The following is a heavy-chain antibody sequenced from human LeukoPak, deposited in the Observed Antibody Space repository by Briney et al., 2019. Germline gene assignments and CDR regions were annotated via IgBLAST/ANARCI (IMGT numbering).Heavy chain of an antibody. D-gene: IGHD1-1*01. J-gene: IGHJ4*02. CDR3: ARWATGSSGFDY. CDR2: IYPGDSDT. Sequence: GESLKISCKGFGYSFSTCWIGWVRQMPGKGLEWMGVIYPGDSDTIYSPSFRDQVTMSADRSISTAYLQWSSLKASDTAIYYCARWATGSSGFDYWDQGSLVTVSS. CDR1: GYSFSTCW. V-gene: IGHV5-51*01.